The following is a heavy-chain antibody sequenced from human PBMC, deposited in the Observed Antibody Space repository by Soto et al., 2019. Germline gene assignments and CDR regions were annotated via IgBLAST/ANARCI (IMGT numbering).Heavy chain of an antibody. J-gene: IGHJ5*02. Sequence: EVQLLESGGGLVQPGGSLRLSCAASGFTFSSYAMSWVRQAPGKGLEWVSAISGSGGSTYYADSVKGRFTISRDNSKNTLYLQMNSLRAEDTAVYYCAKAPTAVTMITFGGVIVDYWFDPWGQGTLVTVSS. CDR2: ISGSGGST. V-gene: IGHV3-23*01. D-gene: IGHD3-16*02. CDR3: AKAPTAVTMITFGGVIVDYWFDP. CDR1: GFTFSSYA.